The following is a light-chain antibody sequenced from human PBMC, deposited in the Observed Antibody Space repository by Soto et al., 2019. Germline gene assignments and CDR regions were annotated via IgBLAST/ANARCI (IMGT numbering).Light chain of an antibody. J-gene: IGLJ1*01. CDR1: SSNIGGNS. V-gene: IGLV1-51*01. Sequence: QSVLTQPPSVSAAPGQKVTISCSGSSSNIGGNSVAWYQQLPGTAPKLLIYDDNKRPSGIPDRFSGSKSGTSATLGITGFQTGDEADYYCGSWDSSLSAYVFGTGTKV. CDR2: DDN. CDR3: GSWDSSLSAYV.